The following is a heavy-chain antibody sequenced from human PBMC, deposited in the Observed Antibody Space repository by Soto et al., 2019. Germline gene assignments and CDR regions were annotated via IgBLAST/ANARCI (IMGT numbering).Heavy chain of an antibody. CDR3: ARMSMAPR. CDR2: INHSGTT. Sequence: QVQLQQWGAGLLKPSETLSLTCAVYGGSFSGYFCSWIRQPPGKGLEWIGEINHSGTTNYNPSLKRRVTISVHTSKNQFSLKLTSVTAADTAVYYCARMSMAPRWGQGTLVTVSS. J-gene: IGHJ4*02. D-gene: IGHD6-6*01. CDR1: GGSFSGYF. V-gene: IGHV4-34*01.